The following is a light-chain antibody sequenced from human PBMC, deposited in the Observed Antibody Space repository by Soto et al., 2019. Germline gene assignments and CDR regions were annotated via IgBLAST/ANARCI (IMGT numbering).Light chain of an antibody. J-gene: IGKJ1*01. CDR1: QTISSW. CDR2: KAS. CDR3: QQYNSYWT. Sequence: DIPITQSPSTLSGSVGDRVTITCRASQTISSWLAWYQQKPGKAPKLLIYKASTLKSGVPSRFSGSGSGTEFTLTISSLQPDDFATYYCQQYNSYWTFGQGTKVDIK. V-gene: IGKV1-5*03.